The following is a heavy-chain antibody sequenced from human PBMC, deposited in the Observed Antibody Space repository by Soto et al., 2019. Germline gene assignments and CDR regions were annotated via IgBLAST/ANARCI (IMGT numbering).Heavy chain of an antibody. CDR1: GGISRSHG. D-gene: IGHD4-4*01. CDR3: ARDLHGLQTIGYYYAMDV. Sequence: QVQLVQSGAEVKKPGSSVKVSCKASGGISRSHGISWMRQAPGEGLEWMGGIIPIFGTTNYAQKFQGRVTITADESASTAYMELRSLRSGDTAVYYCARDLHGLQTIGYYYAMDVWGQGTTVTVSS. J-gene: IGHJ6*02. CDR2: IIPIFGTT. V-gene: IGHV1-69*01.